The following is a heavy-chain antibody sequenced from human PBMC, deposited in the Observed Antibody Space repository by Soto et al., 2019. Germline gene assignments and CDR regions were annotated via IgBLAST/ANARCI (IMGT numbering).Heavy chain of an antibody. V-gene: IGHV1-2*02. CDR2: INPNSGGT. D-gene: IGHD2-15*01. CDR1: GYTFTGYY. Sequence: GPSVKVSCKASGYTFTGYYMHWVRQAPGQGLEWMGWINPNSGGTNYAQKFQGRVTMTRNTSISTAYMELSSLRSEDTAVYYCARGVVAAIYYYYGMDVWGQGTTVTVSS. CDR3: ARGVVAAIYYYYGMDV. J-gene: IGHJ6*02.